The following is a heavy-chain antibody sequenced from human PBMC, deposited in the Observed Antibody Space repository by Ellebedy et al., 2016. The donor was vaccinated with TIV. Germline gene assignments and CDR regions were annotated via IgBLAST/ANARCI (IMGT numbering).Heavy chain of an antibody. D-gene: IGHD4-23*01. CDR1: GFTFSSYW. V-gene: IGHV3-7*01. CDR3: ARDGIGYAANSGGAY. J-gene: IGHJ4*02. CDR2: IKPDGTEA. Sequence: PGGSLRLSCAASGFTFSSYWMNWVRQAPGRGLEYVATIKPDGTEAFYVDSVRGRFTMYRDNAKSSLFLQMNSLRVEDTAVYYCARDGIGYAANSGGAYWGQGTLVTVSS.